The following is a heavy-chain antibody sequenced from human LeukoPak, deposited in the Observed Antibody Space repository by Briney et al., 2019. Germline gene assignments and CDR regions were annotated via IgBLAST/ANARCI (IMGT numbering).Heavy chain of an antibody. CDR2: ISYDGSNK. CDR3: ARSGRGVDSFYFYMDV. V-gene: IGHV3-30*04. CDR1: GFTFSSYA. J-gene: IGHJ6*03. Sequence: GGSLRLSCAASGFTFSSYAMHWVRQAPGKGLEWVAVISYDGSNKYYADSVKGRFTISRDNSKNTLYLQMNSLRAEGTAVYYCARSGRGVDSFYFYMDVWGKGTTVTVSS. D-gene: IGHD3-10*01.